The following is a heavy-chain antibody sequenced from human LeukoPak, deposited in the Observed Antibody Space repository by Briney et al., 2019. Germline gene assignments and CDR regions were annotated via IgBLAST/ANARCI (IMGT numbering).Heavy chain of an antibody. CDR3: ARHSSGYSYAVIHNYFDY. Sequence: ASVKVSCEASGYTFTTYAVNWVRQAPGQGLEWMGWISTYSRNTNYAQKVQGRVTMTTDTSTSTAYMELRSLRSDDTAVYYCARHSSGYSYAVIHNYFDYWGQGTLVTVSS. V-gene: IGHV1-18*01. CDR1: GYTFTTYA. J-gene: IGHJ4*02. CDR2: ISTYSRNT. D-gene: IGHD5-18*01.